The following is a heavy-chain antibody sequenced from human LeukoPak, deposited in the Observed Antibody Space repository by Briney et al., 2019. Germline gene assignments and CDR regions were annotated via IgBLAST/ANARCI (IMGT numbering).Heavy chain of an antibody. J-gene: IGHJ4*02. CDR1: NGSFNEYY. CDR3: GRGMTRWLQFRPLDY. D-gene: IGHD5-24*01. CDR2: INHGGRT. Sequence: PSETLALTCAVYNGSFNEYYWSWIRQSPGKGLEWIGEINHGGRTNYNPYLQSRVSISVDASQNHFSLTMTSVTEADTSVYYCGRGMTRWLQFRPLDYWGQGTLVTVSS. V-gene: IGHV4-34*01.